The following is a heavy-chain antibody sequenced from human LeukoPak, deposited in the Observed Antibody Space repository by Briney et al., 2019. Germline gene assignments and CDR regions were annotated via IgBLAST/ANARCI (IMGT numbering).Heavy chain of an antibody. D-gene: IGHD2/OR15-2a*01. CDR3: ARVSEYYYFDY. CDR2: INPNSGGT. J-gene: IGHJ4*02. Sequence: ASVKVSCKASRYTFTGYFMHWVRQAAGQGPEWMGWINPNSGGTNYAQKFQGRVIMTRDTSISTAYMELIRLRSDDTAVYYCARVSEYYYFDYWGQGTLVTVSS. V-gene: IGHV1-2*02. CDR1: RYTFTGYF.